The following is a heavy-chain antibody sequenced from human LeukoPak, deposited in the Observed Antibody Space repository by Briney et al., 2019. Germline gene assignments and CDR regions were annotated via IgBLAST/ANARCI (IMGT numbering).Heavy chain of an antibody. J-gene: IGHJ4*02. CDR1: GFTFDDYA. CDR3: AKGTSSDYGDYGGPVDY. D-gene: IGHD4-17*01. V-gene: IGHV3-43D*03. Sequence: GGSLRLSCAASGFTFDDYAMHWVRQAPGKGLEWVSLISWDGGSTYYADSVKGRFTISRDNSKNSLYLQMNSLRAEDTALYYCAKGTSSDYGDYGGPVDYWGQGTLVTVSS. CDR2: ISWDGGST.